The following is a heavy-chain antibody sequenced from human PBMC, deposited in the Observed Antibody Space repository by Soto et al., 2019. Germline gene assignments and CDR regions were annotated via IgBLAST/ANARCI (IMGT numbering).Heavy chain of an antibody. J-gene: IGHJ4*02. Sequence: QVQLVESGGGVVQPGRSLRLSCAASGFTFSSYAMHWVRQAPGKGLEWVAVISYDGSNKYYADSVKGRFTISRDNSKNTLYLQMTSLRAEDTAVYYCARDPRWFGYFDYWGQGTLVTVSS. CDR1: GFTFSSYA. CDR2: ISYDGSNK. CDR3: ARDPRWFGYFDY. V-gene: IGHV3-30-3*01. D-gene: IGHD3-10*01.